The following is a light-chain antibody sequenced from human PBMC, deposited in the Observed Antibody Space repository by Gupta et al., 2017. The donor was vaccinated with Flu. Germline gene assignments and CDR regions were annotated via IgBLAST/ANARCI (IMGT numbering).Light chain of an antibody. CDR2: DAS. Sequence: DIQMTQSPSSLSASVGDRVTTTCQASQDISKYLNWYQQKPGKAPKLLIFDASNLEIGVPSRFSGSGSGTDFTFTISSLQPEDIATYYCQQYDNLPPYSFGQGTKLEIK. V-gene: IGKV1-33*01. CDR1: QDISKY. CDR3: QQYDNLPPYS. J-gene: IGKJ2*03.